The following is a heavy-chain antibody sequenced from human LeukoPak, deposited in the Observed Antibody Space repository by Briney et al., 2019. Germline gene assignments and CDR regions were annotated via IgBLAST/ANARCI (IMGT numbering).Heavy chain of an antibody. J-gene: IGHJ4*02. CDR3: GQDY. V-gene: IGHV3-7*01. Sequence: GGSLRLSCATCGFTFTKHWMSWVRQAPGKGLEWVANINQGGSETNYVDSVKGRFTISRDNAKNSVYLQMNSLRVDDTAVYYCGQDYWGQGTLVAVSP. CDR1: GFTFTKHW. CDR2: INQGGSET.